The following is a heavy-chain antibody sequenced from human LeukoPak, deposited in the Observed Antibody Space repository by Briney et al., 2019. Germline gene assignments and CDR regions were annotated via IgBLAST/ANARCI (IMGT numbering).Heavy chain of an antibody. CDR2: INHSGST. V-gene: IGHV4-34*01. Sequence: PSETLSLTCAVYGGSFSGYYWSWIRQPPGKGLEWIGEINHSGSTNYNPSPKSRVTISVDTSKNQFSLKLSSVTAADTAVYYCARRSDSSGYYEPYNWFDPWGQGTLVTVSS. J-gene: IGHJ5*02. CDR1: GGSFSGYY. D-gene: IGHD3-22*01. CDR3: ARRSDSSGYYEPYNWFDP.